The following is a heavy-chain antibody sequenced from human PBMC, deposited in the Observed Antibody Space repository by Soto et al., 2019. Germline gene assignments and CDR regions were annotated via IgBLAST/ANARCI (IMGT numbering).Heavy chain of an antibody. CDR3: AVSARPHGYYGMDV. Sequence: EVQLVESGGGLIHPGGSLRLSCAATGFTVSTNYMSWVRQAPGKGLEWVSDIYSGGSTFYADSVKGRFTISRDNSKNTLYLRMNSLRAEDTAVYYCAVSARPHGYYGMDVWGQGTTVTVSS. CDR2: IYSGGST. V-gene: IGHV3-53*01. CDR1: GFTVSTNY. D-gene: IGHD3-3*01. J-gene: IGHJ6*02.